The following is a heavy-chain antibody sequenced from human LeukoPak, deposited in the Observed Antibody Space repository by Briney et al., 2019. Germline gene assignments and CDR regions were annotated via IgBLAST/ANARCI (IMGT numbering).Heavy chain of an antibody. D-gene: IGHD6-13*01. CDR2: ISYTGST. CDR1: GGSISSSSSY. CDR3: ARVLAAAAHFDY. Sequence: KPSETLSLTCTVSGGSISSSSSYWGWIRQPPGKGLEWIGSISYTGSTYYNPSLKSRVTISVDTSKNQFSLKLSPVTAADTAVYYCARVLAAAAHFDYWGQGTLVTASS. J-gene: IGHJ4*02. V-gene: IGHV4-39*01.